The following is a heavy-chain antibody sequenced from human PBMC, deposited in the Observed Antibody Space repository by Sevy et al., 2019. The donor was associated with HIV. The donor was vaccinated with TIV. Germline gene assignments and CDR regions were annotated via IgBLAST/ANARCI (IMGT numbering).Heavy chain of an antibody. CDR2: ISGSGGST. CDR3: AKDLTPTVTTWRY. Sequence: GGSLRLSCAASGFTFSSYAMSWVRQAPGKGLEWVSAISGSGGSTYYEDSVKGRFTISRDNSKNTLYLQMNSLRAEDTAVYYCAKDLTPTVTTWRYWGQGTLVTVSS. CDR1: GFTFSSYA. D-gene: IGHD4-4*01. V-gene: IGHV3-23*01. J-gene: IGHJ4*02.